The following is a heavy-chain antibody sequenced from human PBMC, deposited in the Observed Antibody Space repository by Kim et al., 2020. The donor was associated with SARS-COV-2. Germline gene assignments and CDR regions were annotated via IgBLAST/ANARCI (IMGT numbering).Heavy chain of an antibody. J-gene: IGHJ6*02. V-gene: IGHV1-69*13. CDR1: GGTFSSYA. CDR3: ARGYSYGYPVYYYYGMDV. D-gene: IGHD5-18*01. Sequence: SVKVSCKASGGTFSSYAISWVRQAPGQGLEWMGGIIPIFGTANYAQKFQGRVTITADESTSTAYMELSSLRSEDTAVYYCARGYSYGYPVYYYYGMDVWGQGTTVTVSS. CDR2: IIPIFGTA.